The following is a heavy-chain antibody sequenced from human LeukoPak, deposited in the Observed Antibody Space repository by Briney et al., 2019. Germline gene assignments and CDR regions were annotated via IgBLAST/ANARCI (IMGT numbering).Heavy chain of an antibody. D-gene: IGHD2-8*01. V-gene: IGHV3-33*01. CDR3: ARAGYCTNGVCYKGGIDY. CDR2: IWSDESNE. CDR1: GITFSSYG. Sequence: PGGSLRLSCAASGITFSSYGMNWVRQAPGKGLEWVAVIWSDESNEYYADSVKGRFTVSRDNSKNTLYLQMNSLRAEDTAVYYCARAGYCTNGVCYKGGIDYWGQGTLVTVSS. J-gene: IGHJ4*02.